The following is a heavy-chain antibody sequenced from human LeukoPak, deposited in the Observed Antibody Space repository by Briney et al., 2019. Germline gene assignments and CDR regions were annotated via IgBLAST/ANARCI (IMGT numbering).Heavy chain of an antibody. CDR2: ITSSGSTK. Sequence: PGGSLRLSCAASGFTFSSYSMNWVRQAPGKGLEWVSYITSSGSTKYYADSVKGRFTISKDNAKNSLYLQMNSLRTEDTAVYYCARAGRYGDYRLDYWGQGTLVTVSS. CDR3: ARAGRYGDYRLDY. J-gene: IGHJ4*02. CDR1: GFTFSSYS. V-gene: IGHV3-48*04. D-gene: IGHD4-17*01.